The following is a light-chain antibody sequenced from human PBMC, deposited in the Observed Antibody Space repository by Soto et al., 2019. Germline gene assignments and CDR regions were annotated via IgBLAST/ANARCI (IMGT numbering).Light chain of an antibody. Sequence: QSVLTLLRTLSASPGQSVTISRTGTSTDVGGYSYVYWYQQHAGKATKGMSYDVSKRPSGVPDRFSGSKSGNAAYLTISGLQAEDEAHYRCCSYGCYYNSVFGSGTKVTVL. CDR1: STDVGGYSY. CDR2: DVS. CDR3: CSYGCYYNSV. V-gene: IGLV2-11*01. J-gene: IGLJ1*01.